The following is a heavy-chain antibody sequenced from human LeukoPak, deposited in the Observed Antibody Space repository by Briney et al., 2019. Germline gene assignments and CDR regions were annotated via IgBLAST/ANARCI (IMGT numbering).Heavy chain of an antibody. V-gene: IGHV4-61*01. CDR3: ARGVAVAGNLDY. CDR1: VGSVSSRSYY. CDR2: IYYSGST. Sequence: SETLSLTCTVSVGSVSSRSYYWSWIRQPPGKGLERIGYIYYSGSTNYNPSLKSRDTISVDTSKNLFSLKLSSVTAADTAVYYCARGVAVAGNLDYWGQGTLVTVSS. J-gene: IGHJ4*02. D-gene: IGHD6-19*01.